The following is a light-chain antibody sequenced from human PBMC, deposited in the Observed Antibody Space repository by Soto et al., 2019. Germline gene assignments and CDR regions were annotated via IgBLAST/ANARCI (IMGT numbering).Light chain of an antibody. Sequence: DIQMTQSPSSLSTSVGDRVTITCRASQSISTYLNWYQQKPGKAPKLLIYAASSLQSGVPLRFSGSGSGTDFTLTISSLQPEDFATYFCQQSYGTPWTFGQGTKVDI. CDR1: QSISTY. CDR3: QQSYGTPWT. CDR2: AAS. J-gene: IGKJ1*01. V-gene: IGKV1-39*01.